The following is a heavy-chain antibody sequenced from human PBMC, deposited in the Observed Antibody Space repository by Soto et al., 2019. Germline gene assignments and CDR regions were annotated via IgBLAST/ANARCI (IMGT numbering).Heavy chain of an antibody. Sequence: GESLKISCKGSGYSFTSYWIGWVRQMPGKGLEWMGIIYPGDSDTRYSPSYQGQVTISADKSISTAYLQWSSLKASDTATYYCARQVGIDDFWSGYYIGYGMDVWGQGTTVTVSS. V-gene: IGHV5-51*01. CDR2: IYPGDSDT. CDR1: GYSFTSYW. CDR3: ARQVGIDDFWSGYYIGYGMDV. J-gene: IGHJ6*02. D-gene: IGHD3-3*01.